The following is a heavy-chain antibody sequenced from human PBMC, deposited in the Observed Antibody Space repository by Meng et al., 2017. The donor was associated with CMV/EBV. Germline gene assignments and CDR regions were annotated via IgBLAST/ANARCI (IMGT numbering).Heavy chain of an antibody. J-gene: IGHJ4*02. CDR1: GFTFGNAW. Sequence: GGSLRLSCAASGFTFGNAWMSWVRQAPGKGLEWVGRIKSKTDGGTTDYAAPVKGRFTISRDDSKNTLYLQMNSLKTEDTAVYYCTTDYGRGAHSGSYWGWGQGTLVTVSS. CDR3: TTDYGRGAHSGSYWG. V-gene: IGHV3-15*01. D-gene: IGHD1-26*01. CDR2: IKSKTDGGTT.